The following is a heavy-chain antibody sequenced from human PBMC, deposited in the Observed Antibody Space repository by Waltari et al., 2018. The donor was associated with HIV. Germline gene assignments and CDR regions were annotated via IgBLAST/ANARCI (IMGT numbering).Heavy chain of an antibody. V-gene: IGHV1-2*02. CDR2: INPNSGGT. CDR1: GYTFTGYY. Sequence: QVQLVQSGAEVKKPGASVKVSCQAYGYTFTGYYMHWVRQAPGQGLEWMGWINPNSGGTNYAQKFQGRVTMTRDTSISTAYMELSRLRSDDTAVYYCATALYSSSSAGSIDYWGQGTLVTVSS. D-gene: IGHD6-6*01. J-gene: IGHJ4*02. CDR3: ATALYSSSSAGSIDY.